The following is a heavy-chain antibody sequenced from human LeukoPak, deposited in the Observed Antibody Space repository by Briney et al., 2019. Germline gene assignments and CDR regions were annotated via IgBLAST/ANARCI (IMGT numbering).Heavy chain of an antibody. V-gene: IGHV1-2*02. CDR1: GDTFTGYY. J-gene: IGHJ4*02. CDR2: INPNSGGT. CDR3: ARSKTAAAGRDY. Sequence: GASVKVSCKASGDTFTGYYMHWVRQAPGQGLEWMGWINPNSGGTNYAQKFQGRVTMTRDTSISTAYMELSRPRSDDTAVYYCARSKTAAAGRDYWGQGTLVTVSS. D-gene: IGHD6-13*01.